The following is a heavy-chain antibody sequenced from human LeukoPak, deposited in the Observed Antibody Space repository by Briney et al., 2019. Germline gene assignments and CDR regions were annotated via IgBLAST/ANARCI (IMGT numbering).Heavy chain of an antibody. J-gene: IGHJ4*02. V-gene: IGHV4-39*01. Sequence: PSETLSLTCTVSGGSISSGSYYWSWIRQPAGKGLEWIGSIYYSGTTYYNPPLKSRVTISVDTSKSQFSLRLTSVTAADTAVYYCARHVRFLEWLSPYYFDYWGQGTLVTVSS. CDR3: ARHVRFLEWLSPYYFDY. CDR1: GGSISSGSYY. CDR2: IYYSGTT. D-gene: IGHD3-3*01.